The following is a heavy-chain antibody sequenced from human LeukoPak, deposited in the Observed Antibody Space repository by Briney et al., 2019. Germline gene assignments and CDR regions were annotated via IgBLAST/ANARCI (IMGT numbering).Heavy chain of an antibody. D-gene: IGHD6-13*01. J-gene: IGHJ6*02. Sequence: SETLSLTCTVSGGSISSSSYYWGWIRQSPGKGLQWIGSIYYSGSTYYNPSLKSRVTISVDTSKNQFSLKLSSVTAADTAVYYCAREDVGSSSWYYYYGMDVWGQGSTVTVSS. V-gene: IGHV4-39*07. CDR2: IYYSGST. CDR1: GGSISSSSYY. CDR3: AREDVGSSSWYYYYGMDV.